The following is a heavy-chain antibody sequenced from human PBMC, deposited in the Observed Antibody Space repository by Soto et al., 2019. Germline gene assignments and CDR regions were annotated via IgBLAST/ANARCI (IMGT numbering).Heavy chain of an antibody. D-gene: IGHD6-19*01. J-gene: IGHJ3*02. V-gene: IGHV6-1*01. CDR2: TYYRSEWYN. Sequence: SQTLSLTCVISGDSVSSNRAAWNWIRQSPSRGLEWLGRTYYRSEWYNDYGLSVRSRVTIHPDTSKNQFSLHLNSVTPEDTAVYYCARVWYSSGGADAFDIWGQGTVVTVSS. CDR1: GDSVSSNRAA. CDR3: ARVWYSSGGADAFDI.